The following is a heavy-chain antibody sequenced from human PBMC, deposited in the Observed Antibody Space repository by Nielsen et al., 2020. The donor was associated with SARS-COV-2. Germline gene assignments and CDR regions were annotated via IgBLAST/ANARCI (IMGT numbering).Heavy chain of an antibody. CDR3: ARDDFWSGYYLDY. D-gene: IGHD3-3*01. J-gene: IGHJ4*02. Sequence: GESLKISCAASGFTFSSYSMNWVRQAPGKGLEWVSYISSSSTIYYADSVKGRFTISRDNAKNSLYLQMNSLRAEDTAVYYCARDDFWSGYYLDYWGQGTLVTVSS. CDR1: GFTFSSYS. CDR2: ISSSSTI. V-gene: IGHV3-48*04.